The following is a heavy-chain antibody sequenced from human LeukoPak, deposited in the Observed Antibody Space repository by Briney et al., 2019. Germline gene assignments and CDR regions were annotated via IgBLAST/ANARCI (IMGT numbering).Heavy chain of an antibody. J-gene: IGHJ3*02. D-gene: IGHD6-6*01. Sequence: SETLSLTCTVSGGSISSYYWNWIRQPPGKGLEWIGYIYYSGSTNYNPSLKSRVTILVDTSKNQFSPRLSSVAAADTAVYYCAREYSSSSGRRAFDIWGQGTMVTVSS. CDR2: IYYSGST. V-gene: IGHV4-59*08. CDR3: AREYSSSSGRRAFDI. CDR1: GGSISSYY.